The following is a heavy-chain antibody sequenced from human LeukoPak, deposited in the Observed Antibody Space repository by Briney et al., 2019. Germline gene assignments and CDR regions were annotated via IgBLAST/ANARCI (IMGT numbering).Heavy chain of an antibody. CDR2: IYISGST. CDR1: GGSISSSSYY. V-gene: IGHV4-61*02. D-gene: IGHD6-6*01. CDR3: ARSRSSSVRYYYYYMDV. J-gene: IGHJ6*03. Sequence: PSETPSLTCTVSGGSISSSSYYWGWIRQPAGKGLEWIGRIYISGSTNYNPSLKSRVTISVDTSKNQFSLKLSSVTAADTAVYYCARSRSSSVRYYYYYMDVWGKGTTVTVSS.